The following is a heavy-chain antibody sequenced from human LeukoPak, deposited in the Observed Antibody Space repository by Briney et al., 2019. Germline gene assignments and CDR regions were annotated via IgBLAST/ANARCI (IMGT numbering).Heavy chain of an antibody. D-gene: IGHD6-25*01. CDR1: GFTFSNYG. J-gene: IGHJ4*02. CDR2: ISYDGTNK. V-gene: IGHV3-30*18. Sequence: GGSLRLSCAASGFTFSNYGMHWVRQAPGKGLEWVAVISYDGTNKYYADSVKGRFTISRDNSKNTLYLQMNSLRAENTAVYYCANLSGRRNSFDYWGQGTLVTVSS. CDR3: ANLSGRRNSFDY.